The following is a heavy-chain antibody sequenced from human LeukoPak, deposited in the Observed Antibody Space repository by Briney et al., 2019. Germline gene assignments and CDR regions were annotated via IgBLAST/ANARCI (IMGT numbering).Heavy chain of an antibody. CDR2: IYHSGST. V-gene: IGHV4-59*08. J-gene: IGHJ4*02. D-gene: IGHD3-22*01. CDR1: GVSITSYY. Sequence: SETLSLTCTVSGVSITSYYWSWIRQPPGEGLEWIGSIYHSGSTNDNPSLKSRVTTSVDTSKNQFSLKLSSVTAADTAVYYCARRGYYYDSSHYYYFDYWGQGTLVTVSS. CDR3: ARRGYYYDSSHYYYFDY.